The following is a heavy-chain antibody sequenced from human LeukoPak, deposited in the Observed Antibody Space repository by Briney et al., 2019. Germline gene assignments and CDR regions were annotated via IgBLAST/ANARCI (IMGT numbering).Heavy chain of an antibody. CDR3: ARAPGPYSGYDSYWFDP. V-gene: IGHV4-59*01. D-gene: IGHD5-12*01. Sequence: PSETLSLTCTVSGGSISSYYWSWLRQPPGKGLEWIGYIYYSGSTNYNPSLKSRVTISVDTSKNQFALKLSSVTAADTAVYYCARAPGPYSGYDSYWFDPWGQGTLVTVSS. CDR2: IYYSGST. CDR1: GGSISSYY. J-gene: IGHJ5*02.